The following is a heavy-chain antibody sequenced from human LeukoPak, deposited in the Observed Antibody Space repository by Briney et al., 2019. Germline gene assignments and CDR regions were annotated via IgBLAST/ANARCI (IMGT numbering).Heavy chain of an antibody. CDR2: IYYSGST. V-gene: IGHV4-59*01. D-gene: IGHD3-3*01. Sequence: SETLSLTCTVSVGSISSYYWSWIRQPPGKGLEWIGYIYYSGSTNYNPSLKSRVTISVDTSKNQFSLKLSSVTAADTAVYYCAREGGYYQDSWYFDLWGRGTLVTVSS. CDR3: AREGGYYQDSWYFDL. J-gene: IGHJ2*01. CDR1: VGSISSYY.